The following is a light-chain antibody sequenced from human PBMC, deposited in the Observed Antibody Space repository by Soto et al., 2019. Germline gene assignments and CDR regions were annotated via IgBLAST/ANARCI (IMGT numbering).Light chain of an antibody. J-gene: IGKJ1*01. Sequence: EIVLTQSPGTLSLSPGERATLSCRASQNVDTKYLAWYQVKPGQAPRIIIFGASGRATGIPDRFSGSGSGTDFTLTISRPEPEDFAVYYCQQYGSLSWTFGQGTKVDIK. V-gene: IGKV3-20*01. CDR3: QQYGSLSWT. CDR2: GAS. CDR1: QNVDTKY.